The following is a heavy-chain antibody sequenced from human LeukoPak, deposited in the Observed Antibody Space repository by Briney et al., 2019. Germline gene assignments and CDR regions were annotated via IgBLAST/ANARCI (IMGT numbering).Heavy chain of an antibody. CDR3: ARILTESGYCSSTSCSGAFDY. J-gene: IGHJ4*02. Sequence: ASVKVSCKVSGYTLTELSMHWVRQAPGQGLEWMGIINPSGGSTSYAQKLQGRVTMTTDTSTSTAYMELRSLRSDDTAVYYCARILTESGYCSSTSCSGAFDYWGQGTLVTVSS. CDR2: INPSGGST. CDR1: GYTLTELS. D-gene: IGHD2-2*01. V-gene: IGHV1-46*01.